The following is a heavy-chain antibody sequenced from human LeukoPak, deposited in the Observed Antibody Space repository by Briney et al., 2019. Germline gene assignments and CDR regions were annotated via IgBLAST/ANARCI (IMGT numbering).Heavy chain of an antibody. CDR2: ITGSGGST. CDR3: AKSGYSSSWSNAAVYNWFDP. D-gene: IGHD6-13*01. J-gene: IGHJ5*02. V-gene: IGHV3-23*01. Sequence: GGSLRLTCAASGFTFSNYGLSWVRQAPGKGLEWVSGITGSGGSTYYADSVKGRFTISRDNSKNTLYLQMNSLRAEDTAVYYCAKSGYSSSWSNAAVYNWFDPWGQGTLVTVSS. CDR1: GFTFSNYG.